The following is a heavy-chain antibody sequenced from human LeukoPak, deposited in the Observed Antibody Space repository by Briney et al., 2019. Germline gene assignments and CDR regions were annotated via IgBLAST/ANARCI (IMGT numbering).Heavy chain of an antibody. Sequence: GGSLRLSCAASGFTFSSYAMSWVRQAPGKGLEWVSAISGSGGSTYYADSVKGRFTISRDNSKNTLYLQMNSLRAEDTAVYYCAKGGRGSTSCYVCFDYWGQGTLVTVSS. V-gene: IGHV3-23*01. CDR3: AKGGRGSTSCYVCFDY. J-gene: IGHJ4*02. CDR1: GFTFSSYA. CDR2: ISGSGGST. D-gene: IGHD2-2*01.